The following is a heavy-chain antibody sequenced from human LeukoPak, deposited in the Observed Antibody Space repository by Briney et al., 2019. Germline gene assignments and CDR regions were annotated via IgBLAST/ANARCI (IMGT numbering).Heavy chain of an antibody. CDR1: GFTFSSYA. D-gene: IGHD1-26*01. J-gene: IGHJ4*02. Sequence: GGSLRLSCAASGFTFSSYAMSWVRQAPGKGLEWVSAISGSGGSTYYADSVKGRFTISRDNSKNTLYLQMNSLRAEDTAVYYCARIIVGAKGPDYWGQGTLVTVSS. V-gene: IGHV3-23*01. CDR2: ISGSGGST. CDR3: ARIIVGAKGPDY.